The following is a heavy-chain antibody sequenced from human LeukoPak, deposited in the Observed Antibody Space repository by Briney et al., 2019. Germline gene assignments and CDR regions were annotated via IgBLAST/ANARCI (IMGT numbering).Heavy chain of an antibody. Sequence: SETLSLTCAVYGGSFSGYYWSWIRQPPGKGLEWIGEINHSGSTNYNPSLKSRVTISVDTSKNQFSLKLSSVTAADTAVYYCARVGDGYHFKHYFDYWGQGTLVTVSS. CDR3: ARVGDGYHFKHYFDY. CDR1: GGSFSGYY. CDR2: INHSGST. J-gene: IGHJ4*02. D-gene: IGHD5-24*01. V-gene: IGHV4-34*01.